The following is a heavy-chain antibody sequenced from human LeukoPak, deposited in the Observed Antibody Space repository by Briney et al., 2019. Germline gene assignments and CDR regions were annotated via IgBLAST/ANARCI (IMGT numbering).Heavy chain of an antibody. CDR2: ITGAGSST. D-gene: IGHD5-18*01. CDR3: ARKVAVAMDLDY. V-gene: IGHV3-23*01. Sequence: GGSLRLSCAASGFTFKSYGMTWVRQVPGKGLEWVSSITGAGSSTKYADSVNGRFTISRDNSKNTLSLQMTGLGAGDTAVYYCARKVAVAMDLDYWGQGTLVTVSS. J-gene: IGHJ4*02. CDR1: GFTFKSYG.